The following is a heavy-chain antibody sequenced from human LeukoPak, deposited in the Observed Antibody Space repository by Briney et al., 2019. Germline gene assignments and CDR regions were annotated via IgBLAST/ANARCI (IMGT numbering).Heavy chain of an antibody. CDR3: AKENYYDSSPTGYFDY. V-gene: IGHV3-23*01. D-gene: IGHD3-22*01. CDR1: GFTFSSYA. J-gene: IGHJ4*02. Sequence: GGSLRLSCAASGFTFSSYAMSWVRQAPGKGLEWVSAVSGSGGSTYYADSVKGRFTISRDNSKNTLYLQMNSLRAEDTAVYYCAKENYYDSSPTGYFDYWGQGTLVTVSS. CDR2: VSGSGGST.